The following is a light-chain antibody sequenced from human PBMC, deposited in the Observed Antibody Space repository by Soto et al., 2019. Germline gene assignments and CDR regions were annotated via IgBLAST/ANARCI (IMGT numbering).Light chain of an antibody. Sequence: QPVLTQSPSASASLGASVKLTCTLSSGPSTYAIAWHQQQPEKGPRYLMKLNSDGSHSKGDGIPDRFSGSSSGAERYLTISSLQSEDEADYYCQTWGTGIHVFGTGTKLTVL. V-gene: IGLV4-69*01. CDR2: LNSDGSH. CDR3: QTWGTGIHV. J-gene: IGLJ1*01. CDR1: SGPSTYA.